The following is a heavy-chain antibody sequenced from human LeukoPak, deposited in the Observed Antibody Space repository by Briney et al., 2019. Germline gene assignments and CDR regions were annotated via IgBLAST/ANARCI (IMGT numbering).Heavy chain of an antibody. Sequence: SETLSLTCTVSGGSISSSSYYWGWIRQPPGKGLEWIGSSYYSGSTYYYPSLKSRVTISVDTSKNQFSLKLSSVTASDTAVYYCARQGQWLVRNEFDYWGQGTLVTVSS. J-gene: IGHJ4*02. D-gene: IGHD6-19*01. CDR2: SYYSGST. CDR1: GGSISSSSYY. V-gene: IGHV4-39*01. CDR3: ARQGQWLVRNEFDY.